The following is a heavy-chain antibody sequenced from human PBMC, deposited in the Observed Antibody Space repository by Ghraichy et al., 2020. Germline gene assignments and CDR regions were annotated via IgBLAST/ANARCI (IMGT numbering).Heavy chain of an antibody. J-gene: IGHJ4*02. CDR3: VRDWYCTCTGCFYFDY. CDR2: INLDGSSK. V-gene: IGHV3-7*01. D-gene: IGHD2-2*01. CDR1: GFTFPNYW. Sequence: GGSLRLSCAASGFTFPNYWMSWIRHVPGKGLERVANINLDGSSKYYVDAVKGRFIIPRDTAKNSVYLQMSTLSAEDTAIYYCVRDWYCTCTGCFYFDYWGQGALVTVSS.